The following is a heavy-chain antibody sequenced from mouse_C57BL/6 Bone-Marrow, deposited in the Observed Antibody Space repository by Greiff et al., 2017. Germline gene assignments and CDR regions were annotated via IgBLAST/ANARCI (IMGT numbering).Heavy chain of an antibody. CDR3: AIYGSSSFDY. D-gene: IGHD1-1*01. CDR2: ISDGGSYT. CDR1: GFTFSSYA. Sequence: LMESGGGLVKPGGSLKLSCAASGFTFSSYAMSWVRQTPEKRLEWVATISDGGSYTYYPDNVKGRFTISRDNAKNNLYLQMSHLKSEDTAMYYCAIYGSSSFDYWGQGTTLTVSS. V-gene: IGHV5-4*01. J-gene: IGHJ2*01.